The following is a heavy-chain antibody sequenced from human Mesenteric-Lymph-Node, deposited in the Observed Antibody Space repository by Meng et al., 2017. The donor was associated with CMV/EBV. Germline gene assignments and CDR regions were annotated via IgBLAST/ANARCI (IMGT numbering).Heavy chain of an antibody. V-gene: IGHV4-38-2*02. CDR1: GYFISSGYY. CDR2: MYHSGDT. J-gene: IGHJ6*02. Sequence: SETLSLTCTVSGYFISSGYYCGWTRQPPGKGLEWIGSMYHSGDTYYNPSLKSRVTMSVDTSKNQFYLRLSSVTDADTAIYYCAWDLNSWYSYYYYGLDVWGQGTTVTVSS. CDR3: AWDLNSWYSYYYYGLDV. D-gene: IGHD6-13*01.